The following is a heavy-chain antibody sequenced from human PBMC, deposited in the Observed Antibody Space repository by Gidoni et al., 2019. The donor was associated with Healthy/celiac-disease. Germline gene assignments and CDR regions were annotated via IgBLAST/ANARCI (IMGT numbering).Heavy chain of an antibody. CDR1: GYSFTSYW. V-gene: IGHV5-51*01. CDR3: AIREFPSAFDI. Sequence: EVQQVQSGEEVKKPGEALKISWKGSGYSFTSYWIGWVRQMPGKGLEWMGIIYPGYSDTRYSPSFQGQVTISADKSISTAYLQWSSLKASDTAMYYCAIREFPSAFDIWGQGTMVTVSS. J-gene: IGHJ3*02. CDR2: IYPGYSDT.